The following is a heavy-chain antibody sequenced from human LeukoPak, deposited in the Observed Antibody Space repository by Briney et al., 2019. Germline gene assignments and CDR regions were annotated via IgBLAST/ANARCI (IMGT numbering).Heavy chain of an antibody. D-gene: IGHD3-16*01. J-gene: IGHJ4*02. Sequence: EASVKVSCKASGYTFTSYDINWVRQATGQGLEWMGWMNPNSGNTGYAQKFQGRVTITRNTSISTAYMELSSLRSEDTAVYYCARDGGGYGYFDYWGQGTLVTVSS. V-gene: IGHV1-8*03. CDR3: ARDGGGYGYFDY. CDR1: GYTFTSYD. CDR2: MNPNSGNT.